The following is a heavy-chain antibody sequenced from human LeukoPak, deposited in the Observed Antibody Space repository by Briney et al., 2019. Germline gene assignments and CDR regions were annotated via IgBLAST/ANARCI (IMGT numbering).Heavy chain of an antibody. J-gene: IGHJ4*02. CDR3: ARAPHNYYFDY. Sequence: SETLSLTCTVSGDSITNHYWSWIRQPPGRELQWIGYIYYSGSTNYNPSLKSRVTISVDTSKTRFSLKLTSVTAADTAVYYCARAPHNYYFDYWGQGALVTVPS. CDR1: GDSITNHY. CDR2: IYYSGST. V-gene: IGHV4-59*11.